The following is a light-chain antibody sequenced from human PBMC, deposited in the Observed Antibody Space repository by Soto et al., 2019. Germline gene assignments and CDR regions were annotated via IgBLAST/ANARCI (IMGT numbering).Light chain of an antibody. CDR1: QSVFSS. CDR3: QQYGSSPWT. V-gene: IGKV3-20*01. J-gene: IGKJ1*01. CDR2: GAS. Sequence: VTTQSPATTSVSPGERVTLSCRASQSVFSSLAWYQQKPGQAPRLLIYGASSRATGIPDRFSGRGSGTGFTLTISRLEPEDFAVYYCQQYGSSPWTFGQGTKVDIK.